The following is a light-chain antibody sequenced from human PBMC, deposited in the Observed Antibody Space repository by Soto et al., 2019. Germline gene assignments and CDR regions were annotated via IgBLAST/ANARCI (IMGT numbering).Light chain of an antibody. CDR3: QQYGTLIT. CDR1: QSVGNTY. V-gene: IGKV3-20*01. J-gene: IGKJ5*01. CDR2: DPS. Sequence: EIVLTQSPGTLSLSPGERATLSCRASQSVGNTYLAWYQQKPGQAPSLLIYDPSSRATDIPDRFSGSGSGTDFTLTISRLQPEDFAVYYCQQYGTLITFGQGTRLEIK.